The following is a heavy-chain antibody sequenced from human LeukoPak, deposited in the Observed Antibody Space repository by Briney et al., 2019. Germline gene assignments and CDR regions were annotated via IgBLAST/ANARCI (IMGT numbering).Heavy chain of an antibody. CDR2: IYHSGST. CDR1: GGSISSGGYS. V-gene: IGHV4-30-2*01. CDR3: ARAANWFDP. J-gene: IGHJ5*02. Sequence: PSETLSLTCAVSGGSISSGGYSWSWIRQPPGKGLEWIGYIYHSGSTYYNPPLKSRVTISVDRSKNQFSLKLSSVTAADTAVYYCARAANWFDPWGQGTLVTVSS.